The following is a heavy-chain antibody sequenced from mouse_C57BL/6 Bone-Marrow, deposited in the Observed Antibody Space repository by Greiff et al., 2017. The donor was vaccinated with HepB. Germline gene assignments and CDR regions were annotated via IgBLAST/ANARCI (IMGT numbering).Heavy chain of an antibody. CDR1: GYTFTSYG. V-gene: IGHV1-81*01. J-gene: IGHJ3*01. Sequence: QVQLKESGAELARPGASVKLSCKASGYTFTSYGISWVKQRTGQGLEWIGEIYPRSGNTYYNEKFKGKATLTADKSSSTAYMELRSLTSEDSAVYFCARGYYSNYEFAYWGQGTLVTVSA. CDR2: IYPRSGNT. D-gene: IGHD2-5*01. CDR3: ARGYYSNYEFAY.